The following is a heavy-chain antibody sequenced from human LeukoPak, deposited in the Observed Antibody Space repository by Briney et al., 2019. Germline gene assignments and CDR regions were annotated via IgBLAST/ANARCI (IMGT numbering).Heavy chain of an antibody. CDR2: IQYDGSKK. CDR3: AKDIGSYYDY. V-gene: IGHV3-30*02. J-gene: IGHJ4*02. Sequence: GGSLRLSCAASGFTFNNYGMHWVRQSPGKGLEWVTFIQYDGSKKYYADSVKGRFTISRDNSKNTLYLEMNSLRAEDTAVYYCAKDIGSYYDYWGQGILVTVSS. CDR1: GFTFNNYG. D-gene: IGHD3-10*01.